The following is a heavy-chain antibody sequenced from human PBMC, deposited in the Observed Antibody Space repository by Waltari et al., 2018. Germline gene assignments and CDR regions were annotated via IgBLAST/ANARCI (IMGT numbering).Heavy chain of an antibody. J-gene: IGHJ6*02. CDR2: INHSGST. D-gene: IGHD4-4*01. Sequence: QVPLQQWGAGLLKPSETLSLTCAVYCGSFSGYYCSWIRQPPGKGLEWIGEINHSGSTNYNPSLKSRVTISVDTSKNQFSLKLSSVTAADTAVYYCATPGVTRYYYGMDVWGQGTTVTVSS. V-gene: IGHV4-34*01. CDR3: ATPGVTRYYYGMDV. CDR1: CGSFSGYY.